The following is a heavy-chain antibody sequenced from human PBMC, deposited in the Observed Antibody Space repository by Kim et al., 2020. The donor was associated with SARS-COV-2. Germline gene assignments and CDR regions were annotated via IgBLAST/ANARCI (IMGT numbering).Heavy chain of an antibody. V-gene: IGHV4-39*01. Sequence: PSLKSRVTISVDTSKNQFSLKLSSVTAADTAVYYCARRGGRDGFDYYFDYWGQGTLVTVSS. J-gene: IGHJ4*02. D-gene: IGHD5-12*01. CDR3: ARRGGRDGFDYYFDY.